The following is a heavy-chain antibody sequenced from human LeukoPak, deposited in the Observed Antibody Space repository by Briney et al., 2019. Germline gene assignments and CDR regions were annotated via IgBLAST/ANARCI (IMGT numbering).Heavy chain of an antibody. CDR2: IYHSGST. CDR1: GYSISSGYY. V-gene: IGHV4-38-2*02. J-gene: IGHJ4*02. Sequence: PSETLSLTCTVSGYSISSGYYWGWIRQPPGKGLEWIGNIYHSGSTYYNPSLKSRVTISVDTSKNEFSLKLSSVTAADTAGYYCVRVWSGSGWPFDYWGQGTLVTVSS. CDR3: VRVWSGSGWPFDY. D-gene: IGHD6-19*01.